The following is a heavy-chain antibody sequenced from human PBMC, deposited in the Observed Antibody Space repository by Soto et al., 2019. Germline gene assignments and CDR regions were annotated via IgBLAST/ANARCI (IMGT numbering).Heavy chain of an antibody. CDR3: VLAGGYGYFDY. V-gene: IGHV4-30-2*06. CDR2: ISHLENT. D-gene: IGHD5-12*01. CDR1: GASISYGGFS. Sequence: SETLSLTCTVSGASISYGGFSWSWIRQSPGKGLEWIGYISHLENTYFHPSFKSRLTMSIDRSRNQFSLNLSSVTAADRAVYYCVLAGGYGYFDYWGQGTLVTVSS. J-gene: IGHJ4*02.